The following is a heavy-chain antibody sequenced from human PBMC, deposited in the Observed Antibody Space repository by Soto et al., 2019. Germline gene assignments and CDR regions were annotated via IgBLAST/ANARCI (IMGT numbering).Heavy chain of an antibody. V-gene: IGHV4-34*01. J-gene: IGHJ6*02. CDR3: ARGGVVPPRTRVYYGMDV. CDR2: INHSGST. D-gene: IGHD2-2*01. CDR1: GGSFSGYY. Sequence: SETLSLTCAVYGGSFSGYYWSWIRQPPGKGLEWIGEINHSGSTNYNPSLKSRVTISVDTSKNQFSLKLSSVTAADTAVYYCARGGVVPPRTRVYYGMDVWGQGTTVTVSS.